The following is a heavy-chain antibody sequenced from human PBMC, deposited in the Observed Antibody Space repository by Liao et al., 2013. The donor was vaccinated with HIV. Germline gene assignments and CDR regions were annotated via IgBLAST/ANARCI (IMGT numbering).Heavy chain of an antibody. CDR3: ARTDQYYDFWNGYENWFDP. CDR1: GGSISSSGYY. J-gene: IGHJ5*02. Sequence: QLQLQESGPGLVKPSETLSLTCTVSGGSISSSGYYWGWIRQPPGKGLEWIGRIYTNGSANYNPSLKSRVTMSVDTSKNQFSLKLSSVTAADTAVYYCARTDQYYDFWNGYENWFDPWGQGTLVTVSS. V-gene: IGHV4-39*07. D-gene: IGHD3-3*01. CDR2: IYTNGSA.